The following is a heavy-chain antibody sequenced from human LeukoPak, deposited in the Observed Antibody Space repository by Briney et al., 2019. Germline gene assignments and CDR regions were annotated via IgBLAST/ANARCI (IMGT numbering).Heavy chain of an antibody. J-gene: IGHJ4*02. V-gene: IGHV1-2*02. CDR3: ATSGGTSGPELDY. D-gene: IGHD3-3*01. Sequence: ASVKVSCKASGYTFTGHYMHWVRQAPGQGLEWMGWINPKSGGTNYARKFQGRVTMTRDTSISTAYMEVSRMTSDDTAVYYCATSGGTSGPELDYWGQGTLVTVSS. CDR1: GYTFTGHY. CDR2: INPKSGGT.